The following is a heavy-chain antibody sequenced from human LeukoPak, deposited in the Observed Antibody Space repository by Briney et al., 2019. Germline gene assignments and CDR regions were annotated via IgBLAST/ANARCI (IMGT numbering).Heavy chain of an antibody. J-gene: IGHJ3*02. CDR1: GFTVPDNY. Sequence: GGSLRLSCAASGFTVPDNYMNWVRKAPGKGLEWVAVISYDGSNKYYADSVKGRFTISRDNSKNTLYLQMNSLRAEDTAVYYCARAGPNSSWYYNAFDIWGQGTMVTVSS. CDR2: ISYDGSNK. D-gene: IGHD6-13*01. CDR3: ARAGPNSSWYYNAFDI. V-gene: IGHV3-30-3*01.